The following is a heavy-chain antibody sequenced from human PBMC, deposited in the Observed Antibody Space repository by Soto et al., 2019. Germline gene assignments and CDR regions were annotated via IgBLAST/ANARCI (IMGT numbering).Heavy chain of an antibody. CDR3: AKMVGATLVDY. Sequence: QVQLQESGPGLVKPSGTLSLTCSVSGAPISSTSSYDWWSWVRQPPGKGLEWIGEIYHSGSTNYNPSLKSRVTTSVDKSKNQFALRLSSVTAADTAVYYWAKMVGATLVDYWGQGTLVTVSS. CDR1: GAPISSTSSYDW. CDR2: IYHSGST. V-gene: IGHV4-4*02. J-gene: IGHJ4*02. D-gene: IGHD1-26*01.